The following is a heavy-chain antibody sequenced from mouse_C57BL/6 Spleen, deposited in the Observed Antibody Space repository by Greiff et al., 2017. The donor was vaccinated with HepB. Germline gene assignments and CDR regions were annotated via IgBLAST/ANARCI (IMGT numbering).Heavy chain of an antibody. V-gene: IGHV1-80*01. Sequence: VQLQQSGAELVKPGASVKISCKASGYAFSSYWLNWVKQRPGKGLEWIGQIYTGDGDNNYTGKFKGKATLTADKSSSTADMQLSSRTSEDSAVYVCARAGDHAWFAYWGQGTLVTVSA. CDR3: ARAGDHAWFAY. CDR1: GYAFSSYW. CDR2: IYTGDGDN. J-gene: IGHJ3*01.